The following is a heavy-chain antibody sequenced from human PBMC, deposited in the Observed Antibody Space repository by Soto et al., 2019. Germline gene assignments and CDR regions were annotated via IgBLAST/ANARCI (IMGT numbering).Heavy chain of an antibody. Sequence: QVQLVQSGAEVKKPGSSVKVSCKASGGTFNNYAISWVRQAPGQGLEWMGGIIPLFGTTNYAQKFQGRVTITADESTSTAYMELSSLRSEDTAFYYCAIPRSHYYDRSAERAFDIWGQGTMVTVSS. CDR2: IIPLFGTT. CDR3: AIPRSHYYDRSAERAFDI. J-gene: IGHJ3*02. V-gene: IGHV1-69*01. CDR1: GGTFNNYA. D-gene: IGHD3-22*01.